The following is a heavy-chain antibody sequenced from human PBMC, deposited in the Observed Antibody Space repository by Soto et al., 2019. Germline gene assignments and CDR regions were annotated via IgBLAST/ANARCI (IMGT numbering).Heavy chain of an antibody. Sequence: SETLSLTCTVSGGSISSYYWSWIRQPPGKGLEWIGYIYYSGSTNYNPSLKSRVTISVDTSKNQFSLKLSSVTAADTAVYYCAREIEGHSSGFFDYWGQGTLVTVSS. CDR1: GGSISSYY. D-gene: IGHD6-19*01. CDR2: IYYSGST. V-gene: IGHV4-59*01. J-gene: IGHJ4*02. CDR3: AREIEGHSSGFFDY.